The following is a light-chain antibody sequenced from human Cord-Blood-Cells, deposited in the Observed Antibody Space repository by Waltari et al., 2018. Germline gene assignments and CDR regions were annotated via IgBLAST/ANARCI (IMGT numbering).Light chain of an antibody. J-gene: IGKJ5*01. V-gene: IGKV3-15*01. CDR3: QQYNNWPIP. CDR1: QSVSSN. Sequence: EIVMTQSPAPLSVSPGESATLSCRASQSVSSNLAWYQQKPGQAPRLLIYGASTRATGIPARFIASGSGTEFTLTISSLHSEDFAVFYCQQYNNWPIPFGQGTRLEIK. CDR2: GAS.